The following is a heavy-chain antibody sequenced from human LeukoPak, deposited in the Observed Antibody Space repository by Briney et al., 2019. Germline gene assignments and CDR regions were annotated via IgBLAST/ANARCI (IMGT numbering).Heavy chain of an antibody. D-gene: IGHD2-21*02. CDR3: ANFHVVVTAIDGNWFDP. CDR1: GFTFSSYA. CDR2: ISGSGGST. Sequence: GGSLRLSCAASGFTFSSYAMSWVRQAPGKGLEWVSAISGSGGSTYYADSVKGRFTISRDNSKNTLYLQMNSLRAEDTAVYYCANFHVVVTAIDGNWFDPWGQGTLVTVSS. J-gene: IGHJ5*02. V-gene: IGHV3-23*01.